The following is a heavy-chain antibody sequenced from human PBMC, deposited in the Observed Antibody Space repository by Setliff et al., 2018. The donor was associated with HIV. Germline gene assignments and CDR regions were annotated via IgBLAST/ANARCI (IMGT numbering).Heavy chain of an antibody. CDR2: IFSSGST. CDR3: ARRIDDSGSFPDKNWFDT. V-gene: IGHV4-4*09. CDR1: GDSISSYS. Sequence: SETLSLTCTVSGDSISSYSWNWIRQSPGGGLEWIGFIFSSGSTKYNPSLQSRVTMSIDTSKNQISLRLTSVTAADTAVYYCARRIDDSGSFPDKNWFDTWGQGSLVTVSS. J-gene: IGHJ5*02. D-gene: IGHD3-10*01.